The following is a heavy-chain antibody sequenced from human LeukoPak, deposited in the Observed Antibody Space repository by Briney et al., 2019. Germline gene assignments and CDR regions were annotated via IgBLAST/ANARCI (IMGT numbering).Heavy chain of an antibody. J-gene: IGHJ4*02. D-gene: IGHD3-22*01. CDR1: GGSISSYY. CDR2: IHTSGST. CDR3: ARDRYYYDSSGYRLLDY. V-gene: IGHV4-4*07. Sequence: SETLSLTCTVSGGSISSYYWSWIRQPAGKGLEWIGRIHTSGSTNCSPSLKSRVTMSVDTSKNQFSLNLSSVTAADTAVYFCARDRYYYDSSGYRLLDYWGQGTLVTVSS.